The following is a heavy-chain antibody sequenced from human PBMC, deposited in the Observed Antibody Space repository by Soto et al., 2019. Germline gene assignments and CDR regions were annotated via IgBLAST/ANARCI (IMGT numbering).Heavy chain of an antibody. Sequence: GGSLRLSCAASGFTFSSYAMSWVRQAPGKGLEWVSAISGRGGSTYYADSGKGRFTISRDNSKNTLYLQMNSLRAEDTAVYFFAKGHNSGYTEYWGQRLLVTV. CDR3: AKGHNSGYTEY. J-gene: IGHJ4*02. V-gene: IGHV3-23*01. CDR2: ISGRGGST. D-gene: IGHD5-12*01. CDR1: GFTFSSYA.